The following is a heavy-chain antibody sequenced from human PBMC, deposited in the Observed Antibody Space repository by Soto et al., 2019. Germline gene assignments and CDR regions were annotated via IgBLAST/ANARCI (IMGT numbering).Heavy chain of an antibody. CDR3: ARGRTSSPTPGDY. J-gene: IGHJ4*02. Sequence: QVQLQESGPGLLEPSQTLSLNCTVSGGSISSGGYYWSWIRQHPGKGLEWIGYIYYSGSTYYNPSIKSLVTISVDTSKNQFSLKLSSVTAAYTAVYYCARGRTSSPTPGDYWGQGTLVTVSS. CDR2: IYYSGST. V-gene: IGHV4-31*01. CDR1: GGSISSGGYY. D-gene: IGHD2-2*01.